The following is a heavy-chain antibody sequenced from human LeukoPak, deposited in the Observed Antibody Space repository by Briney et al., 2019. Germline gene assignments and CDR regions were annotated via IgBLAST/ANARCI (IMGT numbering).Heavy chain of an antibody. CDR2: IYYSGST. J-gene: IGHJ5*02. D-gene: IGHD2-15*01. V-gene: IGHV4-39*01. CDR1: GGSISSSSYY. Sequence: SETLSLTCTVSGGSISSSSYYWGWIRQPPGKGLEWIGSIYYSGSTYYNPSLKSRVTISVDTSKNQFSLKLSSVTAADTAVHYCARIYCSGGSCYSPEWFDPWGQGTLVTVSS. CDR3: ARIYCSGGSCYSPEWFDP.